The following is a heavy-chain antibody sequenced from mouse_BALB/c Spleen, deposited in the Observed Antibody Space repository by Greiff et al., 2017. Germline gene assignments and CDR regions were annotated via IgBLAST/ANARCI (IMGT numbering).Heavy chain of an antibody. Sequence: EVHLVESGGGLVKPGGSLKLSCAASGFTFSSYAMSWVRQTPEKRLEWVATISSGGSYTYYPDSVKGRFTISRDNAKNTLYLQMSSLRSEDTAMYYCARVLRDYYAMDYWGQGTSVTVSS. CDR2: ISSGGSYT. J-gene: IGHJ4*01. D-gene: IGHD1-1*01. CDR1: GFTFSSYA. V-gene: IGHV5-9-3*01. CDR3: ARVLRDYYAMDY.